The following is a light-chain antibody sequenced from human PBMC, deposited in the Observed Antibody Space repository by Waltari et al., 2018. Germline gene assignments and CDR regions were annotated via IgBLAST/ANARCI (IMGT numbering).Light chain of an antibody. Sequence: EIVLTQSPGILSLSPGERATLSCRASQSVSSSYLAWYQQKPGQAPRLLIYGASSRATVISDRFSGSGSGTDFTLTISRLEPEDFAVYYCQQYGSSPCTFGQGTKLEIK. J-gene: IGKJ2*02. CDR2: GAS. CDR3: QQYGSSPCT. CDR1: QSVSSSY. V-gene: IGKV3-20*01.